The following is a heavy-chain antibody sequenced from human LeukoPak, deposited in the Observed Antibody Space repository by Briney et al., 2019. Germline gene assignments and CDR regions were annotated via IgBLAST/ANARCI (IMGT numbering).Heavy chain of an antibody. CDR3: ARHFDRDGYKSNAFDI. Sequence: PSETLCLTCTVSGGSFSSSSHYWGWARQPPGKGLEWIGSMYYSGSTYYNASLRSRVTISVDTSRDQFSLKLSSVTAADTAVYYCARHFDRDGYKSNAFDIWGQGTMVTVSS. CDR2: MYYSGST. D-gene: IGHD5-24*01. CDR1: GGSFSSSSHY. V-gene: IGHV4-39*01. J-gene: IGHJ3*02.